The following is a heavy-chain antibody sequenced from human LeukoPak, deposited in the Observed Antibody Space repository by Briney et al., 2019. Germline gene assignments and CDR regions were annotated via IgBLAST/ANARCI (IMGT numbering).Heavy chain of an antibody. D-gene: IGHD1-14*01. J-gene: IGHJ4*02. Sequence: GGSLRLSCVASQYDFNGYTFTWVRQAPGKGLEYVSSISKSSALKYYAESVRGRFTISRNNAESSLFLDMTDLGGEDTAVYFCVRGDNRDQWGQGTLVTVS. CDR1: QYDFNGYT. CDR3: VRGDNRDQ. CDR2: ISKSSALK. V-gene: IGHV3-21*01.